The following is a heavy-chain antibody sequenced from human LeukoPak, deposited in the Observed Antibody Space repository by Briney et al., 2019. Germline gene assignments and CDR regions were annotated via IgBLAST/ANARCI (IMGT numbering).Heavy chain of an antibody. D-gene: IGHD3-22*01. CDR3: ARDHPYYDSSGYYSHFDY. CDR1: GGTFSSYA. J-gene: IGHJ4*02. V-gene: IGHV1-69*13. CDR2: IIPIFGTA. Sequence: SVKVSCKASGGTFSSYAISWVRQAPGQGLEWMGGIIPIFGTANYAQKFQGRVTITADESTSTAYMELSSLRSEDTAVYYCARDHPYYDSSGYYSHFDYWGQGTLVTVSS.